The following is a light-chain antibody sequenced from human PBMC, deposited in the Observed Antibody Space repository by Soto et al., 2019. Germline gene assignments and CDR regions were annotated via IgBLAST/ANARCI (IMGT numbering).Light chain of an antibody. J-gene: IGKJ5*01. V-gene: IGKV1-12*01. CDR2: AAS. CDR3: QQASSFPPT. Sequence: DIQMTQSPSTLSASVGDRVTITCRASQDISSWLAWYQQKPGKAPKIMIYAASSLQGGVPSRFSGSGSGTEFTLTIGSLQPEDFATYYCQQASSFPPTFGQGTRLEIK. CDR1: QDISSW.